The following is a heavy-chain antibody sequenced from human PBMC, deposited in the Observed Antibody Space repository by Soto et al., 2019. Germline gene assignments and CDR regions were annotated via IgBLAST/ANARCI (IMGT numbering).Heavy chain of an antibody. J-gene: IGHJ5*02. CDR2: IYYSGST. CDR3: ETDRSSWSKWFDP. CDR1: GGSISSYY. Sequence: SETLSLTCTVSGGSISSYYWSWIRQPPGKGLEWIGYIYYSGSTNYNPSLKSRVTISVDTSKNQFSLKLSSVTAADTAVYYCETDRSSWSKWFDPWGQGTLVTVSS. V-gene: IGHV4-59*01. D-gene: IGHD6-13*01.